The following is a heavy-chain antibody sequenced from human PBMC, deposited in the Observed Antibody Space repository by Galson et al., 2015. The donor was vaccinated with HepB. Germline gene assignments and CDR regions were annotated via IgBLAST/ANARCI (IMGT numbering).Heavy chain of an antibody. CDR3: ARWAWGIVATKLYWYFDL. CDR1: GYTFTSYD. D-gene: IGHD5-12*01. CDR2: MNPNSGNT. Sequence: SVKVSCKASGYTFTSYDINWVRQATGQGLEWMGWMNPNSGNTGYAQKFQGRVTMTRNTSISTAYMELSSLRSEDTAVYYCARWAWGIVATKLYWYFDLWGRGTLVTVSS. J-gene: IGHJ2*01. V-gene: IGHV1-8*01.